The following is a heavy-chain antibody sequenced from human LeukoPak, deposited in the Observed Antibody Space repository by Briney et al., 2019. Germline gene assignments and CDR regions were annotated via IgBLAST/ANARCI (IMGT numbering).Heavy chain of an antibody. CDR1: DGSISSSSYY. V-gene: IGHV4-39*01. Sequence: PSETLSLTCTVSDGSISSSSYYWGWIRQPPGKGLEWIGSIYYSGSTYYNPSLKSRVTISVDTSKNQFSLKLSSVTAADTAVYYCARQRLTYYNGWYYFDYWGQGTQVTVSS. D-gene: IGHD6-19*01. CDR3: ARQRLTYYNGWYYFDY. CDR2: IYYSGST. J-gene: IGHJ4*02.